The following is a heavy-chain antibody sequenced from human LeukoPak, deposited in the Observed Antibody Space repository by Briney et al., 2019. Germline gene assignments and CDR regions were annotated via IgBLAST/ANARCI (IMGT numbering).Heavy chain of an antibody. Sequence: PGVSLRLSCAAFGFTFRDYYMHWLRQAPGKALEWISYSRSSESTTYCADSVKVRFTISRDNAKSSLDLQMNSLRAEGSAVYYCARSIFLLKQKTAYDILTGYFLHWGQGTRVTVSS. CDR1: GFTFRDYY. D-gene: IGHD3-9*01. J-gene: IGHJ4*02. CDR3: ARSIFLLKQKTAYDILTGYFLH. CDR2: SRSSESTT. V-gene: IGHV3-11*01.